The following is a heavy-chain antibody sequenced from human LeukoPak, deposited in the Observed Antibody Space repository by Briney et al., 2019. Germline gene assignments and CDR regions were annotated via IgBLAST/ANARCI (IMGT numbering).Heavy chain of an antibody. CDR2: IYSGGST. J-gene: IGHJ4*02. D-gene: IGHD5-24*01. CDR3: AKEIIGRGEMATDDH. CDR1: GLTVSSKD. Sequence: PGGSLRLSCAASGLTVSSKDMSWVRQAPGKGLEWVSVIYSGGSTYYADSVKGRFTISRDNSKNTPYLQMNSLRAEDTAVYYCAKEIIGRGEMATDDHWGQGTLVTVSS. V-gene: IGHV3-53*01.